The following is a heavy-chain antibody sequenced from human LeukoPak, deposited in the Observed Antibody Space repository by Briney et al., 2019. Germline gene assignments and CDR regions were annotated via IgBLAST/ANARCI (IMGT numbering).Heavy chain of an antibody. J-gene: IGHJ4*02. D-gene: IGHD3-22*01. CDR2: IYHSGST. CDR3: ARPYDSSGYPF. Sequence: PSETLSLTCAVPGYSISSGYYWGWIRQPPGKGLEWIGSIYHSGSTYYNPSLKSRVTISVDTSKNQFSLKLSSVTAADTAVYYCARPYDSSGYPFWGQGTLVTVSS. V-gene: IGHV4-38-2*01. CDR1: GYSISSGYY.